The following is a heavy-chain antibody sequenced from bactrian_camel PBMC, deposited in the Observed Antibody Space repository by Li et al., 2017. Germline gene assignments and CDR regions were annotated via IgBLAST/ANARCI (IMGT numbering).Heavy chain of an antibody. CDR2: IDSDGNP. CDR3: AADSVGRCRARGWVERPSVAAYDY. Sequence: HVQLVESGGGSVQAGGSLRLSCQASGYTYSSYCMGWFRQAPGKERERVATIDSDGNPIYVDSVKGRFTISRDKAKNTLYLQMASLKPEDTAMYYCAADSVGRCRARGWVERPSVAAYDYWGQGTQVTV. V-gene: IGHV3S53*01. J-gene: IGHJ4*01. CDR1: GYTYSSYC. D-gene: IGHD5*01.